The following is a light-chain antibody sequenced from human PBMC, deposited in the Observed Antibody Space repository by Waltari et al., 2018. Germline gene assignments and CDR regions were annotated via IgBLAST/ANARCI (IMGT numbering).Light chain of an antibody. CDR3: QQYTSPLWS. J-gene: IGKJ1*01. Sequence: DIQMTQSPSTLSASVGDRVTITCRASQSISSWLAWYQQKPGQAPKLLTFKASTLVNGVPSRFCGTGSVPEFTLTINILQPDNFATYCCQQYTSPLWSFGQGTKVDI. CDR2: KAS. V-gene: IGKV1-5*03. CDR1: QSISSW.